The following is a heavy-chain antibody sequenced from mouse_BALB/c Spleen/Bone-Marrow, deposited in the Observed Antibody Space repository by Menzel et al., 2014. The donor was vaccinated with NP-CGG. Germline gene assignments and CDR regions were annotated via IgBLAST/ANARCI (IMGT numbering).Heavy chain of an antibody. J-gene: IGHJ4*01. CDR1: GYTFTSYY. Sequence: QVQLKESGAELVKPGASVKLSCKASGYTFTSYYMYWVKQRPGQGLEWFGEINPSNGGTNFNEKSKNKATLTVDKSSSTAYMQLSSLTSEDSAVYYCSRGRRDALDYWGQGTSVTVSS. V-gene: IGHV1S81*02. CDR3: SRGRRDALDY. CDR2: INPSNGGT.